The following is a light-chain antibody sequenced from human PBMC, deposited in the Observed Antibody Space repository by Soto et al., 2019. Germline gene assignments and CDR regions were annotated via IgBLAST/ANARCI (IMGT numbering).Light chain of an antibody. CDR3: SSYTSNNTHVV. J-gene: IGLJ2*01. CDR1: SSDVGGYNY. V-gene: IGLV2-14*01. Sequence: QSVLTQPASVSGSPGQSITISCTGTSSDVGGYNYVSWYQQHPGKAPKLMIYEVSNRPSGVSNRFSGSKSGNTASLTISGLQAEDEADYYCSSYTSNNTHVVFGGGTKVTVL. CDR2: EVS.